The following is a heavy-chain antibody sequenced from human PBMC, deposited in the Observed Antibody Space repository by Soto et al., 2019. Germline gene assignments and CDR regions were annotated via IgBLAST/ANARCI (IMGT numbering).Heavy chain of an antibody. CDR2: INAGNGNT. V-gene: IGHV1-3*01. CDR3: ARDTAGYWEYKWFDP. D-gene: IGHD3-9*01. Sequence: GASVKVSCKASGYTFTSYAMHWVRQAPGQRLEWMGWINAGNGNTKYSQKFQGRVTITRDTSASTAYMELSSLRSEDTAVYYCARDTAGYWEYKWFDPWGQGTLVTGSS. CDR1: GYTFTSYA. J-gene: IGHJ5*02.